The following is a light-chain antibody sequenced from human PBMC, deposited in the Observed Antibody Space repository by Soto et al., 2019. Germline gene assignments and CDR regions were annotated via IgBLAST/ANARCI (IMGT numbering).Light chain of an antibody. CDR2: DVS. Sequence: QSAPTQPRSVSGSPGQSVTISCTGTSSDVGEYDYVSWYQQHPGKAPKLMIFDVSERPSGVPDRFSGSKTGNTASLTISGLQAEDEADYYCCSYAGSPYVSGTGTKLTVL. CDR1: SSDVGEYDY. CDR3: CSYAGSPYV. V-gene: IGLV2-11*01. J-gene: IGLJ1*01.